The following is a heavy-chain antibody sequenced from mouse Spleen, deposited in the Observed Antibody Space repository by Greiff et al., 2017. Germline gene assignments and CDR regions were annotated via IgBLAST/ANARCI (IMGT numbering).Heavy chain of an antibody. CDR3: ARHDYGSSFYAMDY. CDR1: GFSLTSYG. D-gene: IGHD1-1*01. CDR2: IWSDGST. J-gene: IGHJ4*01. Sequence: QVQLKETGPGLVAPSQSLSITCTVSGFSLTSYGVHWVRQPPGKGLEWLVVIWSDGSTNYNSALKSRLSISKDNSKSQVFLKMNSLQTDDTAMYYCARHDYGSSFYAMDYWGQGTSVTVSS. V-gene: IGHV2-6-1*01.